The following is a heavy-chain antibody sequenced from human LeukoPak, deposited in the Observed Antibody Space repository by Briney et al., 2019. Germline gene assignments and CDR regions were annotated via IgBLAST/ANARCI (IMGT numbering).Heavy chain of an antibody. V-gene: IGHV3-15*01. J-gene: IGHJ4*02. Sequence: GGSLRLSCAASGFTFSNAWMSWVRQAPGKGLEWVGRIKSKTDGGTTDYAAPVKDRFTFSRDDSKNTLYLQMNNLQTEDTAVYYCTTSLSGYDFLFDYWGQGTLVTVSS. D-gene: IGHD5-12*01. CDR3: TTSLSGYDFLFDY. CDR1: GFTFSNAW. CDR2: IKSKTDGGTT.